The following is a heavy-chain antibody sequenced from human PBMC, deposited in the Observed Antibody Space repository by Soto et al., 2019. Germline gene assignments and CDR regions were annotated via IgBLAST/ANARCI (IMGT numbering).Heavy chain of an antibody. CDR3: ARDWNGDTTGSDAFDI. D-gene: IGHD3-3*01. J-gene: IGHJ3*02. Sequence: QVQLQQWGAGLLKPSETLSLTCAVYGGSFSGYYWSWIRQPPGKGLAWIGEINHSGSTNYNPSLKSRVTRSVDTSKNQFSLKLSSVTAADTAVEYCARDWNGDTTGSDAFDIWGQGTMVTVSS. CDR2: INHSGST. CDR1: GGSFSGYY. V-gene: IGHV4-34*01.